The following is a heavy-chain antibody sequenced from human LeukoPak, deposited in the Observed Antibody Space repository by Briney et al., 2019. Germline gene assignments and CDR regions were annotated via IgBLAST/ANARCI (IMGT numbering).Heavy chain of an antibody. CDR3: ARDRALWFGEPSD. J-gene: IGHJ4*02. D-gene: IGHD3-10*01. CDR1: GYTFTSYG. V-gene: IGHV1-18*01. Sequence: EASVNVSCTASGYTFTSYGISWVRQAPGQGLEWMGWISAYNGNTNYAQKLQGRVTMTTDTSTSTAYMELRSLRSDDTAVYYCARDRALWFGEPSDWGQGTLVTVSS. CDR2: ISAYNGNT.